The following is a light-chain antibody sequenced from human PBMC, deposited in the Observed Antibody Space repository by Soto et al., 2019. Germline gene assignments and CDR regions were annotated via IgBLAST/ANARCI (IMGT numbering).Light chain of an antibody. Sequence: ETVLTQSPATLSLSPGERATLSCRASQSVTTYLAWYRQKPGRAPRLLIYGASTRATGVPDRFSGRGSGTDFTLTISRLEPEDFAVYYCQQYGGSPYTFDQGTKLEI. V-gene: IGKV3-20*01. CDR3: QQYGGSPYT. CDR1: QSVTTY. CDR2: GAS. J-gene: IGKJ2*01.